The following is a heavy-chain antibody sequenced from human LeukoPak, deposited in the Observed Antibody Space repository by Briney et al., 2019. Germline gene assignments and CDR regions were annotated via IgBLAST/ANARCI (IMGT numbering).Heavy chain of an antibody. CDR3: AREGYSSGWTSGPWFDP. J-gene: IGHJ5*02. CDR1: GGTLSSYA. Sequence: ASVKVSCKASGGTLSSYAISWVRQAPGQGLEWMGRIIPILGIANYAQKFQGRVTITADKSTSTAYMELSSLRSEDTAVYYCAREGYSSGWTSGPWFDPWGQGTLVTVSS. D-gene: IGHD6-19*01. CDR2: IIPILGIA. V-gene: IGHV1-69*04.